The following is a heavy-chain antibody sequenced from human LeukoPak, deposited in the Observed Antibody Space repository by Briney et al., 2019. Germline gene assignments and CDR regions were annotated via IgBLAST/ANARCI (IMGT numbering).Heavy chain of an antibody. J-gene: IGHJ4*02. Sequence: GGSLRLSCAASGFTFSSYAMSWVRQAPGKGLEWVSAISGSGGSTYYADSVKGRFTISRDNSKNTLYLEVISLTAEDTAVYYCAKDDAWLRFGEWSQGTLVTVSS. D-gene: IGHD3-10*01. V-gene: IGHV3-23*01. CDR2: ISGSGGST. CDR1: GFTFSSYA. CDR3: AKDDAWLRFGE.